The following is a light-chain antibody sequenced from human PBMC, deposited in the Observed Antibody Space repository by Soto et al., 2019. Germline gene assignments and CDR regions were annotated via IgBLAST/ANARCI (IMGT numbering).Light chain of an antibody. Sequence: DIQMTQSPSSLSASVGDRATITCRASQGISTYLVWYQQIPGKVPKLLIYAATTLQSGVPSRFSGSGSVTAFTLTISGLQPEDVANYYCQNYNGAPWTFAQGTKVEIK. CDR2: AAT. CDR1: QGISTY. CDR3: QNYNGAPWT. V-gene: IGKV1-27*01. J-gene: IGKJ1*01.